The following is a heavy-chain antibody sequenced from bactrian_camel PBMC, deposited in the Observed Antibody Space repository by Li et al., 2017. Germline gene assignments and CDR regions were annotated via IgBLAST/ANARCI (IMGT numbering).Heavy chain of an antibody. V-gene: IGHV3S55*01. J-gene: IGHJ4*01. D-gene: IGHD4*01. CDR2: LSRDGST. CDR1: GLTSDDAD. CDR3: AAGRVWTSLYSDYDY. Sequence: HVQLVESGGGSVRAGGSLRLSCTGSGLTSDDADMGWYRQAPGNECELVSYLSRDGSTYYADSVKGRFTIYQDNAKNTLILQMNSLKSEDTAMYYCAAGRVWTSLYSDYDYWGQGTQVTVS.